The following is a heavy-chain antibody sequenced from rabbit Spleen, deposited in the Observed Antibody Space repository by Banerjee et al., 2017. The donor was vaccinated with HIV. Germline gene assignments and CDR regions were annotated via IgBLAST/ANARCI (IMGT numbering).Heavy chain of an antibody. J-gene: IGHJ3*01. CDR3: TRARDTVDDVGDYARLYL. CDR1: GFSFRSIWW. Sequence: QQQLEESGGGLVKPGGTLTITCTASGFSFRSIWWICWVRQAPGVGLEGIACVDTGSSGSTEYTSWAKGRFTISRASSTTATLQLTSLTAADTATYFCTRARDTVDDVGDYARLYLWGQGTLVTIS. CDR2: VDTGSSGST. V-gene: IGHV1S45*01. D-gene: IGHD2-1*01.